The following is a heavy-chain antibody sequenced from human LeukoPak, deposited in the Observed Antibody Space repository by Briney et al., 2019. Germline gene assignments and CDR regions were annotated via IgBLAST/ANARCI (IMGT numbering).Heavy chain of an antibody. CDR3: ATESGFNDY. CDR2: ISTTGST. J-gene: IGHJ4*02. V-gene: IGHV4-61*02. D-gene: IGHD3-3*01. CDR1: GGSISSGSYY. Sequence: SETLSLTCTVSGGSISSGSYYWSWIRQPAGKGLEWTGRISTTGSTNYNPSLKSRVTISVDTSKNQFSLKVNSVTAADTAVYYCATESGFNDYWGQGTLVTVSS.